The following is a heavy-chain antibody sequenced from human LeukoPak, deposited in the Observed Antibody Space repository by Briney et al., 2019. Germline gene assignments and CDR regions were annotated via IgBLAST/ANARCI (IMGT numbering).Heavy chain of an antibody. CDR2: MHSSGST. D-gene: IGHD1-26*01. Sequence: SETLSLTCTVSGGSISNYYWSWIRQPPGKGLEWIGCMHSSGSTTYNLSLKSRVSMSIETSTNQFSLKLSSVTAADTAVYSCARDIRVVGATLYFDYWGQGTLVTVSS. CDR1: GGSISNYY. V-gene: IGHV4-59*01. J-gene: IGHJ4*02. CDR3: ARDIRVVGATLYFDY.